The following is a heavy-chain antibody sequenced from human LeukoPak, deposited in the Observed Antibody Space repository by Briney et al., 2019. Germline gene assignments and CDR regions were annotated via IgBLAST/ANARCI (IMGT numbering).Heavy chain of an antibody. J-gene: IGHJ4*02. CDR3: ERSDYEV. V-gene: IGHV3-21*01. Sequence: GGSLRLSCAASGFTFSNYNMNWVRQAPGQGLEWVSSISTGGSNIFYADSLKGRLTISRDNAKNSLYLLMNNLTVEDTAVYYCERSDYEVWGQGTLVTVSS. CDR2: ISTGGSNI. D-gene: IGHD5-12*01. CDR1: GFTFSNYN.